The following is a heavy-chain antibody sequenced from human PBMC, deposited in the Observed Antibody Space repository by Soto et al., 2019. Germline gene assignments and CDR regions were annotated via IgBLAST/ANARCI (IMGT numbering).Heavy chain of an antibody. Sequence: GGSLRLSCAASGFTFSSYAMSWVRQAPGKGLEWVSAISGSGGSTYYADSVKGRFTISRDNSKNTLYLQMNSLRAEDTAVYYCAKGERAVAGTGYYYYYMDVWGKGTTVTVSS. V-gene: IGHV3-23*01. J-gene: IGHJ6*03. CDR3: AKGERAVAGTGYYYYYMDV. CDR2: ISGSGGST. CDR1: GFTFSSYA. D-gene: IGHD6-19*01.